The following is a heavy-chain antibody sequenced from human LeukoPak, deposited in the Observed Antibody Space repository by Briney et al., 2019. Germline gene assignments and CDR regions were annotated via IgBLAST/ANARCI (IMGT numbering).Heavy chain of an antibody. J-gene: IGHJ3*02. Sequence: SETLSLTCTVSGGSISSYYWSWIRQPPGKGLEWIGYIYYSGSTNYNPSLKSRVTISVDTSKNQFSPKLSSVTAADTAVYYCARGLRGYSAFDIWGQGTMVTVSS. CDR1: GGSISSYY. CDR3: ARGLRGYSAFDI. V-gene: IGHV4-59*01. D-gene: IGHD3-16*02. CDR2: IYYSGST.